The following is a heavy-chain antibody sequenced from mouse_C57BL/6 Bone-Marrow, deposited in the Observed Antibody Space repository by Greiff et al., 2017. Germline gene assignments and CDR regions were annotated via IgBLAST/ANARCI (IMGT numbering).Heavy chain of an antibody. CDR3: ASENDYAWFAY. CDR2: ISDGGSYT. Sequence: EVKLVESGGGLVKPGGSLKLSCAASGFTFSSYAMSWVRQTPEKRLEWVATISDGGSYTYYPDNVKGRVTLSRDNAKNNLYLQMSHLKSEDTAMYDCASENDYAWFAYWGQGTLVTVSA. V-gene: IGHV5-4*03. CDR1: GFTFSSYA. D-gene: IGHD2-4*01. J-gene: IGHJ3*01.